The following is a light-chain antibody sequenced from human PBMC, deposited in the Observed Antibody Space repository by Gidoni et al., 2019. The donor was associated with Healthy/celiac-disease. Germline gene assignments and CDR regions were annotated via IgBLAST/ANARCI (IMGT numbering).Light chain of an antibody. CDR1: QSISSY. CDR3: QQRSNWPRLFT. Sequence: EIVLAQSPATLSLSPGERATLSCRASQSISSYLAWYQQKPGQSPRLLIYDASNRATGIPARFSGSGSGTDFILTISSLEPEDFAVYYCQQRSNWPRLFTFGPXTKVDIK. V-gene: IGKV3-11*01. J-gene: IGKJ3*01. CDR2: DAS.